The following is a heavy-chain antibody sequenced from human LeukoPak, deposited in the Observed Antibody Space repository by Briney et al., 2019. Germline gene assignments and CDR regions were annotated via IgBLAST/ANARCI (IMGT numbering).Heavy chain of an antibody. CDR3: ARGRYYSSGWYKARLFDY. CDR1: GGSFSGYY. J-gene: IGHJ4*02. Sequence: PSETLSLTCAVYGGSFSGYYWSWIRQPPGKGLEWIGEINHSGSTNYNPSLKSRVTISVDTSKNQFSLKLSSVTAADTAVYYCARGRYYSSGWYKARLFDYWGQGTLVTVSS. V-gene: IGHV4-34*01. CDR2: INHSGST. D-gene: IGHD6-19*01.